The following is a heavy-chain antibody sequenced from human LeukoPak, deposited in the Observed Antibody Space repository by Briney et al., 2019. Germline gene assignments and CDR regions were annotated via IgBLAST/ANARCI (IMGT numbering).Heavy chain of an antibody. CDR2: INPNIGVT. CDR3: ARVNSREPDY. J-gene: IGHJ4*02. V-gene: IGHV1-2*02. D-gene: IGHD1-14*01. Sequence: ASVKVSCKASGYTLTGYFILWVRQAPGQGLEWMGWINPNIGVTKYAQKFQGRVTMTRDTSINTVYMELSSLRYDDTAMYFCARVNSREPDYWGQGTLVTVSS. CDR1: GYTLTGYF.